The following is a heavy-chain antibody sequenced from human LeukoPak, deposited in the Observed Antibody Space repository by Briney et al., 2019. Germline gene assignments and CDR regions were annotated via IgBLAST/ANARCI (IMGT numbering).Heavy chain of an antibody. D-gene: IGHD2-2*01. CDR1: GYTFTSYA. V-gene: IGHV1-3*01. CDR2: INAGNGNT. Sequence: GASVKVSCKASGYTFTSYATHWVRQAPGQRLEWMRWINAGNGNTKYSQKFQGRVTITRDTSASTAYMELSSLRSEDTAVYYCARDIYCSSTSCFNWFDPWGQGTLVTVSS. J-gene: IGHJ5*02. CDR3: ARDIYCSSTSCFNWFDP.